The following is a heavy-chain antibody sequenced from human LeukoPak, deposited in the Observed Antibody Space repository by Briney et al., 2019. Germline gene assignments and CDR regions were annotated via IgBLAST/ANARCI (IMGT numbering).Heavy chain of an antibody. CDR2: ISAYNGNT. CDR1: GGTFSSYA. CDR3: ARAGGLHETLPSDP. Sequence: ASVKVSCKASGGTFSSYAISWVRQAPGQGLEWMGWISAYNGNTNYAQKLQGRVTMTTDTSTSTAYMELRSLRSDDTAVYYCARAGGLHETLPSDPWGQGTLVTVSS. J-gene: IGHJ5*02. D-gene: IGHD4-11*01. V-gene: IGHV1-18*01.